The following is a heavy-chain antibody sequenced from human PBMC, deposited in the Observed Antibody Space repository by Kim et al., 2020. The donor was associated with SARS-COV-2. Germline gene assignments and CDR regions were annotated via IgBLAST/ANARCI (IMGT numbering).Heavy chain of an antibody. CDR2: T. J-gene: IGHJ5*02. Sequence: TNSTPSVTSRVTISIHTSKNKFSLRLSSVTAADTAVYYCARGRPRSGFDPWGQGTLVTVSS. V-gene: IGHV4-34*01. CDR3: ARGRPRSGFDP.